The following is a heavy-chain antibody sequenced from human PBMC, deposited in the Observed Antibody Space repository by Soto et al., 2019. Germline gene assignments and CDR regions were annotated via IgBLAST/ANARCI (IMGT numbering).Heavy chain of an antibody. J-gene: IGHJ6*02. CDR1: GYKVSTWHNFTSYW. CDR2: IYPGDSDT. CDR3: TRVAYDILTGDYKSYYGMDV. Sequence: GESLKITCMGSGYKVSTWHNFTSYWIAWVRQMPGEGLEWMGIIYPGDSDTRYSSSFQGQVTISADNSISTAYLQWSSLKASDTAMHYCTRVAYDILTGDYKSYYGMDVWGQGTTVTVSS. V-gene: IGHV5-51*01. D-gene: IGHD3-9*01.